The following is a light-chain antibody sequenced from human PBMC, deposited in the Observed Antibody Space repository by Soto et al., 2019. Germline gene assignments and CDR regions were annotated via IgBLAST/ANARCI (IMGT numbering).Light chain of an antibody. J-gene: IGLJ3*02. CDR1: SGHSSYA. Sequence: QPVLTQSPSASASLGASVKLTCTLSSGHSSYAIAWHQQQPEKGPRYLMKLNSDGSHSKGDGIPDRFSGSSSGAERYLTISSLQSEDEADYYCQTWGTGALGVFGGGTQLTVL. CDR2: LNSDGSH. V-gene: IGLV4-69*01. CDR3: QTWGTGALGV.